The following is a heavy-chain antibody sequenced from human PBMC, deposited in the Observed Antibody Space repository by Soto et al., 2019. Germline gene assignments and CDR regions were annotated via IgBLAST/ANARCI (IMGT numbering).Heavy chain of an antibody. J-gene: IGHJ4*02. CDR1: GGSFSGYY. Sequence: SETLSLTCAVYGGSFSGYYRSWIRQPPGKGLEWIGEINHSGSTNYNPSLKSRVTISVDTSKNQFSLKLSSVTAADTAVYYCARLPRDFWSGYYAFDYWGQGTLVTVSS. CDR2: INHSGST. CDR3: ARLPRDFWSGYYAFDY. V-gene: IGHV4-34*01. D-gene: IGHD3-3*01.